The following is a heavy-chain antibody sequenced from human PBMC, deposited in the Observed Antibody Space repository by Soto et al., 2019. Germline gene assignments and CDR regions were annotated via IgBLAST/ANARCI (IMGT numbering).Heavy chain of an antibody. D-gene: IGHD2-15*01. CDR3: ARLVVVGITHYFES. V-gene: IGHV2-5*02. Sequence: QITLKESGPTLVKPTQTLTLTCTFSGISLSSSGVGVGWIRQPPGKALEWLTFIYWDDDKRYSPSLKSRLTITKDTSKNQVVLTLTNMDPVDTATYYCARLVVVGITHYFESWGQRTHLTVSS. CDR1: GISLSSSGVG. J-gene: IGHJ4*02. CDR2: IYWDDDK.